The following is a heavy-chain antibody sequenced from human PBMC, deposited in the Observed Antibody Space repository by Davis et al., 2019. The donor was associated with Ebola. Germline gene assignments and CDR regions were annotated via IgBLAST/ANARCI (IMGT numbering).Heavy chain of an antibody. CDR2: INPSGGST. CDR3: ARAPGYYDILTGNYSSGGMDD. J-gene: IGHJ6*02. D-gene: IGHD3-9*01. V-gene: IGHV1-46*03. Sequence: APSVKVSCKASGYTFTSYYMHWVRQAPRQGLEWMGIINPSGGSTSYAQKFQGRVTMTRDTSTSTVYMELSSLRSEDTSMYYSARAPGYYDILTGNYSSGGMDDWGQGTTVTVSS. CDR1: GYTFTSYY.